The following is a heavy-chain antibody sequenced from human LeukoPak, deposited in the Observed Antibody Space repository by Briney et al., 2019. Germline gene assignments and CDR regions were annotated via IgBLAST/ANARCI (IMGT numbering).Heavy chain of an antibody. J-gene: IGHJ4*02. CDR3: ARLGYDILTGYYPIRSWPKYYFDY. Sequence: KTSETLSLTCAVYGGSFSGYYWSWIRQPPGKGLEWIGEINHSGSTNYNPSLKSRVTIPVDTSKNQFSLKLSSVTAADTAVYYCARLGYDILTGYYPIRSWPKYYFDYWGQGTLVTVSS. CDR2: INHSGST. D-gene: IGHD3-9*01. CDR1: GGSFSGYY. V-gene: IGHV4-34*01.